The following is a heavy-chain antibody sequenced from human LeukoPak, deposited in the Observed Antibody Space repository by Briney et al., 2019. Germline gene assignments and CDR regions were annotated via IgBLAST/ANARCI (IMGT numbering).Heavy chain of an antibody. CDR3: ARDGVSDSYGPTFFDY. Sequence: GASVKVSCKASGYTFTSYGISWVRQAPGQGLEWMGWISACNGNTNYAQKLQGRVTMTTDTSTSTAYMELRSLRSDDTAVYYCARDGVSDSYGPTFFDYWGQGILVTVSS. CDR1: GYTFTSYG. D-gene: IGHD5-18*01. J-gene: IGHJ4*02. V-gene: IGHV1-18*01. CDR2: ISACNGNT.